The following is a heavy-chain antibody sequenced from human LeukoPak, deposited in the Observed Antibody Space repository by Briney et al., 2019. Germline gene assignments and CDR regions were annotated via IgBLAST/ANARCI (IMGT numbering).Heavy chain of an antibody. CDR1: GFTVSRNY. V-gene: IGHV3-53*01. Sequence: PGGSLRLSCAASGFTVSRNYMSWVRQSPGKGLEWVSEIYSGGSTYYAASVKGRFSISRDNSKNTVYLQMNSLGVEDTAGYYCARELREPGVFDIWGQGIMVTVSS. CDR2: IYSGGST. J-gene: IGHJ3*02. CDR3: ARELREPGVFDI. D-gene: IGHD1-26*01.